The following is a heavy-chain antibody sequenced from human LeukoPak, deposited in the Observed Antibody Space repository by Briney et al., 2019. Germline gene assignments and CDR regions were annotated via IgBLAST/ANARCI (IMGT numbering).Heavy chain of an antibody. J-gene: IGHJ4*02. D-gene: IGHD4-17*01. CDR3: AREPTTVIASFDY. CDR2: ISSSSSTI. Sequence: GGSLRLSCAASGFTFSSYSMNWVRQAPGKGLEWVSYISSSSSTIYYADTVKGRFTISRDNAKNSLYLQMNSLRAEDTAVYYCAREPTTVIASFDYWGQGTLVTVSS. V-gene: IGHV3-48*01. CDR1: GFTFSSYS.